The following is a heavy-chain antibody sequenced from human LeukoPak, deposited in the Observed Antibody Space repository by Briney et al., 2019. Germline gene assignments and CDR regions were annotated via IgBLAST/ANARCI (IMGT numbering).Heavy chain of an antibody. V-gene: IGHV4-39*07. CDR3: ARDIVVVVAAKIFDV. D-gene: IGHD2-15*01. J-gene: IGHJ6*04. Sequence: SETLSLTCTVSGGSISSRSYYWGWIRQPPGKGLEWIGIIYYSGSTYSNPSLKSRVTISVDTSKNQFSLKLSSVTAADTAVYYCARDIVVVVAAKIFDVWGKGTTVTVSS. CDR1: GGSISSRSYY. CDR2: IYYSGST.